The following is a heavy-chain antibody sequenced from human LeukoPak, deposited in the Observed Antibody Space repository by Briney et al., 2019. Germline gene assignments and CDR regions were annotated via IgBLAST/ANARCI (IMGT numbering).Heavy chain of an antibody. V-gene: IGHV1-69*06. CDR1: GGTFSSYA. J-gene: IGHJ5*02. CDR2: IIPIFGTA. D-gene: IGHD3-10*01. CDR3: ATLHVLLWFGELSGNWFDP. Sequence: SVKVSCKASGGTFSSYAISWVRQAPGQGLEWMGGIIPIFGTANYAQKFQGRVTITADKSTSTAYMELSSLRSEDTAVYYCATLHVLLWFGELSGNWFDPWGQGTLVTVSS.